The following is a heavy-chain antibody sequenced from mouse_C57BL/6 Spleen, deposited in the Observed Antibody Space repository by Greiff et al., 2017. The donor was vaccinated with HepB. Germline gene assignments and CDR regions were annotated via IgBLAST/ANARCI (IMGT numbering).Heavy chain of an antibody. CDR3: ARSGHYYGSSYWYFDV. D-gene: IGHD1-1*01. J-gene: IGHJ1*03. V-gene: IGHV1-58*01. Sequence: EVKLEESGAELVRPGSSVKMSCKTSGYTFTSYGINWVKQRPGQGLEWIGYIYIGNGYTEYNEKFKGKATLTSDTSSSTAYMQLSSLTSEDSAIYFCARSGHYYGSSYWYFDVWGTGTTVTVSS. CDR2: IYIGNGYT. CDR1: GYTFTSYG.